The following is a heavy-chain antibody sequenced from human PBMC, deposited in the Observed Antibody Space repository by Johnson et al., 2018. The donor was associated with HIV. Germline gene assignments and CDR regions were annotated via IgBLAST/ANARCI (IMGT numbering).Heavy chain of an antibody. D-gene: IGHD6-13*01. J-gene: IGHJ3*02. CDR2: INWNGGST. Sequence: VQLVESGGSVVRPGGSLRLSCAASGFTFDDYGMSWVRQAPGKGLEWVSGINWNGGSTGYADSVKGRFTISRDNAKNSLYLQMNSLRAEDTALYFCARGKGAAVGLDAFDIWGQGTMVTVSS. V-gene: IGHV3-20*04. CDR1: GFTFDDYG. CDR3: ARGKGAAVGLDAFDI.